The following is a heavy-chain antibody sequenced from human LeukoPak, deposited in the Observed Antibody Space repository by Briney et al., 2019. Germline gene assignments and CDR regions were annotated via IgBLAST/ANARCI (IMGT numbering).Heavy chain of an antibody. CDR2: ISYDGTKK. CDR1: GFTFSNYG. V-gene: IGHV3-30*18. Sequence: GGSLRLSCAASGFTFSNYGMHWVRQAPGKGLEWVAVISYDGTKKYYIDSVKGRFTISRDNSENTLYLQMNILRAEDTAVYYCAKGAVISGNYHDRFDYWGQGTLVAVSS. J-gene: IGHJ4*02. CDR3: AKGAVISGNYHDRFDY. D-gene: IGHD1-26*01.